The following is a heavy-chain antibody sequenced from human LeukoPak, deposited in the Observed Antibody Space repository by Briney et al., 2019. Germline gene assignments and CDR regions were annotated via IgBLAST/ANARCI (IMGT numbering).Heavy chain of an antibody. V-gene: IGHV1-2*06. Sequence: ASVKVSCKASGYTFTGYYMHWVRQAPGQGLEWMGRINPNSGGTNYAQKFQGRVTMTRDTSISTAYMELSRLRSEDTAVYYCASSLPKNRDYYDSSGYYPDFDYWGQGTLVTVSS. CDR2: INPNSGGT. CDR1: GYTFTGYY. CDR3: ASSLPKNRDYYDSSGYYPDFDY. D-gene: IGHD3-22*01. J-gene: IGHJ4*02.